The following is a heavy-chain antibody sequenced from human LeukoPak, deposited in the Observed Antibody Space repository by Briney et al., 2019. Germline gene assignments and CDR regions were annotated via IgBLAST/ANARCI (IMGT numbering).Heavy chain of an antibody. V-gene: IGHV4-39*01. J-gene: IGHJ2*01. Sequence: PSETLSLTCTISGGSISSHYWSWIRQPPGKGLEWIGSISYSGSTYNNPSLKSRVTISVDTSKNQFSLKLSSVTAPDTAVYYCARRVYSGSYNWYFDLWGRGTLVTVSS. CDR2: ISYSGST. CDR1: GGSISSHY. D-gene: IGHD1-26*01. CDR3: ARRVYSGSYNWYFDL.